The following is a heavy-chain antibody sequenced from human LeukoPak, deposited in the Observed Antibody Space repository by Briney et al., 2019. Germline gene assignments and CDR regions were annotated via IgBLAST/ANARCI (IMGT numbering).Heavy chain of an antibody. CDR1: GGSISSSSYY. J-gene: IGHJ4*02. CDR3: ASGYSYDLFDY. V-gene: IGHV4-39*07. D-gene: IGHD5-18*01. CDR2: INYSGNT. Sequence: SETLSLTCTVSGGSISSSSYYWGWIRQPPGKGLQWIGSINYSGNTYYNPSLKSRVTISVDTPKNQFSLKLSSVTAGDTPVYYCASGYSYDLFDYWGQGTLVTVSS.